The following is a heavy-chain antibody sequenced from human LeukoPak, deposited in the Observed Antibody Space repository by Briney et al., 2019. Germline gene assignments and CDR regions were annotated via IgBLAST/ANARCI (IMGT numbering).Heavy chain of an antibody. J-gene: IGHJ5*02. CDR2: ISSSGGST. Sequence: QPGGSLRLSCAASGFTFSSYAMSWVRQAPGKGLEWVSAISSSGGSTYYADSVKGRFTISRDNSKNTLYLQMNSLRAEDTAVYYCAKDSSYNWNYYWFDPWGQGTLVTVSS. D-gene: IGHD1-7*01. CDR1: GFTFSSYA. V-gene: IGHV3-23*01. CDR3: AKDSSYNWNYYWFDP.